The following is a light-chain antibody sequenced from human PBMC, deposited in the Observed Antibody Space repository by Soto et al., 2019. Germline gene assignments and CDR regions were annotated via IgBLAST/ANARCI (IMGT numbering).Light chain of an antibody. V-gene: IGKV3-20*01. CDR3: QQYGTSPRN. CDR2: GAS. CDR1: QSVRSTH. Sequence: EIVLTQSPGTLSLSPGQRATLSCRTSQSVRSTHLAWYQLKPGQAPRLFIYGASSRATGLKDRFSGSGSGTDFNLTLSRLEPDDFEVYICQQYGTSPRNFGQRKRLEIK. J-gene: IGKJ5*01.